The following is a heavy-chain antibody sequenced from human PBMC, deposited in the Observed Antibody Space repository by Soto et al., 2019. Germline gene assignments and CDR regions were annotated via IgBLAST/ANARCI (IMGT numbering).Heavy chain of an antibody. CDR3: AKRKYCPSTTCFDY. V-gene: IGHV5-10-1*01. CDR1: GYTFSSYW. J-gene: IGHJ4*02. CDR2: IDPSDSYT. Sequence: GESLKISCRVSGYTFSSYWSVWVRQVPGKGLEWVGRIDPSDSYTAYGPSFQGHVTISVDKSIDTAYLQWSSLKASDIAMYYCAKRKYCPSTTCFDYWGQGTQVTVSS. D-gene: IGHD2-2*01.